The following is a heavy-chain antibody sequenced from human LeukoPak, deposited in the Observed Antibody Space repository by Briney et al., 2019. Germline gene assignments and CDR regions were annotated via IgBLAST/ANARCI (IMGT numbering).Heavy chain of an antibody. CDR3: ARGRWVSSGYFEDD. CDR2: IKQDGSEK. D-gene: IGHD3-22*01. V-gene: IGHV3-7*04. Sequence: PGGSLRLSCAASGFTFSSYWMNWVRQAPGKGLEWVAYIKQDGSEKYYVDSVKGRFTISRDNAKNSLYLQMDSLRAEDTAVYYCARGRWVSSGYFEDDWGQGTLVTVSS. CDR1: GFTFSSYW. J-gene: IGHJ4*02.